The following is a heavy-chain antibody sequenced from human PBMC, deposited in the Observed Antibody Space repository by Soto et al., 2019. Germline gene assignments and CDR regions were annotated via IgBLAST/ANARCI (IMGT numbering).Heavy chain of an antibody. D-gene: IGHD3-3*01. CDR3: ARDKGDLRLLEWSYYFDY. Sequence: QVQLVESGGGVVQPGRSLRLSCAASGFTFSSCAMHWVRQAPGKGLEWVALISYDGSNKYYADSVKGRFTISRDNSKNTLYLQMNSLRAEDTAVYYCARDKGDLRLLEWSYYFDYWGQGTLVTVSS. CDR1: GFTFSSCA. CDR2: ISYDGSNK. V-gene: IGHV3-30-3*01. J-gene: IGHJ4*02.